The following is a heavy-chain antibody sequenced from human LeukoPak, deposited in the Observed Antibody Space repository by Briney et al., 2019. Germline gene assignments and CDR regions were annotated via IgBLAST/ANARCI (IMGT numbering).Heavy chain of an antibody. D-gene: IGHD3-10*01. CDR2: ISSSSSTI. V-gene: IGHV3-48*01. J-gene: IGHJ4*02. CDR3: ARDGSWGPDY. CDR1: GFTFSSYS. Sequence: AGGSLRLSCAASGFTFSSYSMNWVRQAPGKRLEWVSYISSSSSTIYYADSVKGRFTISRDSAKNSLYLQMNSLRAEDTAVYYCARDGSWGPDYWGQGTLVTVSS.